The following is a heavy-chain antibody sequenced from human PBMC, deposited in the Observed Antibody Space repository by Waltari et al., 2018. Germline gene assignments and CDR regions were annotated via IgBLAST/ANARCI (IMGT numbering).Heavy chain of an antibody. Sequence: QVQLVTSGAEVKKPGSSVKVSCKASGGTFSSYAIRWVRQAPGQGLEWMGGIIPIFGTANYAQKFQGRVTITTDEATSTAYMELSSLISEDTAVYYCAMIRQPILLGWFDPWGQGTLVTVSS. CDR3: AMIRQPILLGWFDP. D-gene: IGHD7-27*01. J-gene: IGHJ5*02. V-gene: IGHV1-69*05. CDR2: IIPIFGTA. CDR1: GGTFSSYA.